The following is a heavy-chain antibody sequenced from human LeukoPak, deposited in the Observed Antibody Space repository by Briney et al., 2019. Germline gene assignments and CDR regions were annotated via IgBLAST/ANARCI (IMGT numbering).Heavy chain of an antibody. J-gene: IGHJ4*02. CDR1: GFTFSSYA. D-gene: IGHD6-19*01. CDR2: IYSGGST. V-gene: IGHV3-53*04. CDR3: ARAPEWLIFDY. Sequence: GGSLRLSCAASGFTFSSYAMHWVRQAPGKGLEWVSVIYSGGSTYYADSVKGRFTISRHNSKNTLYLQMNSLRAEDTAVYYCARAPEWLIFDYWGQGTLVTVSS.